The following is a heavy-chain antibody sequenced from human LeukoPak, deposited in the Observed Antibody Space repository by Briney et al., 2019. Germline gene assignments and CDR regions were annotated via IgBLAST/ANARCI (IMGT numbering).Heavy chain of an antibody. D-gene: IGHD2-2*01. CDR1: GGTFSSYA. J-gene: IGHJ3*02. V-gene: IGHV1-69*01. CDR2: IIPIFGTA. Sequence: SVKVSCKASGGTFSSYAISWVRQAPGQGLEWMGGIIPIFGTANYAQKFQGRVTITADESTSTAYMELSSLGSEDTAVYYCARDDFEVVPAAKGEKVGAFDIWGQGTMVTVSS. CDR3: ARDDFEVVPAAKGEKVGAFDI.